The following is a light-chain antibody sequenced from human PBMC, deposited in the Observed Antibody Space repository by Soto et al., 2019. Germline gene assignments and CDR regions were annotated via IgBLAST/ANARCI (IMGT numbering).Light chain of an antibody. CDR3: QSYDSSLSGSV. J-gene: IGLJ3*02. V-gene: IGLV1-40*01. CDR2: GNS. CDR1: SSNIGAGYD. Sequence: QSVLTQPPSVSGAPGQRVTISCTGSSSNIGAGYDVHWYQQLPGTAPKLLIYGNSNRPSGVPDRFSGSKSGTSASLAITGLQXEDXAXYYCQSYDSSLSGSVFGGGTKSPS.